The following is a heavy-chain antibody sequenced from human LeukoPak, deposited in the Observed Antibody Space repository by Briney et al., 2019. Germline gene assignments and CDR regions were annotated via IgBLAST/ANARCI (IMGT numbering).Heavy chain of an antibody. Sequence: ASVKVSCKASGYTFTGYYMHWVRQAPGQGLEWMGWINPNSGGTNYAQKFQGRVTMTRDTSISTVYMELSRLRSDDTAVYYCAREIKSYYGSGSYYFLNWFDPWGQGTLVTVSS. CDR3: AREIKSYYGSGSYYFLNWFDP. J-gene: IGHJ5*02. CDR1: GYTFTGYY. CDR2: INPNSGGT. D-gene: IGHD3-10*01. V-gene: IGHV1-2*02.